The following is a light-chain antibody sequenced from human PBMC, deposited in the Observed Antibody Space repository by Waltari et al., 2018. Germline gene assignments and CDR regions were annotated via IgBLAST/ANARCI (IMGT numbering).Light chain of an antibody. CDR3: QQCYSTPYT. V-gene: IGKV4-1*01. CDR1: QNLLYNSDNKNY. Sequence: DIVMTQSPDSLAVSLGERATTNCRSSQNLLYNSDNKNYLAWFQQKPGQPPKLLIYWASTRESGVPDRFSGSGSGTEFTLTISSLQAADVAVYYCQQCYSTPYTFGQGTKLEIK. J-gene: IGKJ2*01. CDR2: WAS.